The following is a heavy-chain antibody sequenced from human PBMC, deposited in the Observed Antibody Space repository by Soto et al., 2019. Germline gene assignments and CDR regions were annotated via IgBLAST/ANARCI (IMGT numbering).Heavy chain of an antibody. CDR1: GFPFSSYA. CDR2: ISGNGAET. V-gene: IGHV3-23*01. D-gene: IGHD6-19*01. CDR3: VKERRGSGWSVCSY. Sequence: EVQLLESGGGLVQPGGSVRLSCAASGFPFSSYAMSWVRQAPGKGLEWVSAISGNGAETSYAASVRRRFTISRDNSRDTLYLQMNTLRAYDTAVYYCVKERRGSGWSVCSYWGQGILVTVSS. J-gene: IGHJ4*02.